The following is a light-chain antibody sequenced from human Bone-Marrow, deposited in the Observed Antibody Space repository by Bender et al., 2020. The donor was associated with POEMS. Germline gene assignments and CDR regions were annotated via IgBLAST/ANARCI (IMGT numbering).Light chain of an antibody. Sequence: SYELTQPPSVSVSPGQTASIPCSADKLGDKYASWYQQKPGLSPVLVIYQDTKRPSGIPERFSGSYSGNTATLTISETQAMDEADYYCQAWDSNTAKVLFGGGTKLTLL. J-gene: IGLJ3*02. CDR1: KLGDKY. V-gene: IGLV3-1*01. CDR3: QAWDSNTAKVL. CDR2: QDT.